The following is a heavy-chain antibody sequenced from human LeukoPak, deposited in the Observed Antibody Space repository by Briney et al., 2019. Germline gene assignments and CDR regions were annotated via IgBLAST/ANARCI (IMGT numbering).Heavy chain of an antibody. CDR1: GGSISSYY. V-gene: IGHV4-4*07. Sequence: PSETLCLTCTVPGGSISSYYWSWIRQPAGKGLEWIGRIYTSGSTNYNPSLKSRVTMSVDTSKNQFSLKLNSVTAADTAVYYCARDGQQLVRRGWFDPWGQGTLVTVSS. J-gene: IGHJ5*02. CDR2: IYTSGST. D-gene: IGHD6-13*01. CDR3: ARDGQQLVRRGWFDP.